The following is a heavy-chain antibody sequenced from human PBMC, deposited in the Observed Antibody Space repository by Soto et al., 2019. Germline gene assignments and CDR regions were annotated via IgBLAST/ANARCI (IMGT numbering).Heavy chain of an antibody. CDR3: AREGIAARRWFDP. V-gene: IGHV4-31*03. Sequence: QVQLQESGPGLVKPSQTLSLTCTVSGGSISSGGYYWSWIRQHPGQGLEWIGYIYYSGSTYYNPSLKSRVTISVDTSKNQFSLKLSSVTAADTAVYYCAREGIAARRWFDPWGQGTLVTVSS. D-gene: IGHD6-6*01. CDR1: GGSISSGGYY. CDR2: IYYSGST. J-gene: IGHJ5*02.